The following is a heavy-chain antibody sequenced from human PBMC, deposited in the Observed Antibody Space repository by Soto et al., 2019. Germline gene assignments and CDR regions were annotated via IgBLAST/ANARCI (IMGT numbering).Heavy chain of an antibody. J-gene: IGHJ5*02. V-gene: IGHV1-8*01. CDR2: MNPNSGNT. CDR1: GYTFTSYD. D-gene: IGHD4-4*01. Sequence: ASVKVSCKASGYTFTSYDINWVRQATGQGLEWMGWMNPNSGNTGYAQKFQGRVTMTRNTSISTAYMELSSLRSEDTAVYYCARVRGGGKRRYSNYVSDNWFDPWGQGTLVTVSS. CDR3: ARVRGGGKRRYSNYVSDNWFDP.